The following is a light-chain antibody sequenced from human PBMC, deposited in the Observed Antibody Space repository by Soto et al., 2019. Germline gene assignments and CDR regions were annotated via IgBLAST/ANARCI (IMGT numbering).Light chain of an antibody. V-gene: IGKV3-20*01. CDR3: QKYASSPSMYT. CDR2: AAS. CDR1: QSVSSSY. J-gene: IGKJ2*01. Sequence: EIVLTQSPGTLSLSPGERATLSCRASQSVSSSYLAWYQQKPGQAPRLLIYAASSRATGIPDRFSGSGSGTDFTLTISRLEPEDFAVYYCQKYASSPSMYTFGQGTKLEIK.